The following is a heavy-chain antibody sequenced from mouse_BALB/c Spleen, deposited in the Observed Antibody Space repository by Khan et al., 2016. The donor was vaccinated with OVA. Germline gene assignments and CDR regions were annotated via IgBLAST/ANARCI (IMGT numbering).Heavy chain of an antibody. CDR3: ARGSSRAMDY. D-gene: IGHD1-1*01. J-gene: IGHJ4*01. V-gene: IGHV9-3-1*01. CDR1: GYTFTNYG. Sequence: QIQLVQSGPELKKPGETVKISCKASGYTFTNYGMNWVKQAPGKGLKWMGWIYTYTGEPTYADDFKGRFAFSLESSASTAYLQINNLTNEDTTTYFCARGSSRAMDYWGQGTSVTVSS. CDR2: IYTYTGEP.